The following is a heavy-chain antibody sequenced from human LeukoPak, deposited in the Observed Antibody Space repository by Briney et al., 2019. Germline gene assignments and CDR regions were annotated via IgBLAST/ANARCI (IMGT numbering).Heavy chain of an antibody. CDR2: ISGSGGNT. Sequence: GGSLRLSCAASGFTFSSYGMSWVRQAPGKGLEWVSAISGSGGNTYYADSVKGRFTISRDNSKNTLYLQMNSLRAEDTAVYYCAKTGNVGTYYYDSSGWLAFDIWGQGTMVTVSS. J-gene: IGHJ3*02. CDR1: GFTFSSYG. CDR3: AKTGNVGTYYYDSSGWLAFDI. D-gene: IGHD3-22*01. V-gene: IGHV3-23*01.